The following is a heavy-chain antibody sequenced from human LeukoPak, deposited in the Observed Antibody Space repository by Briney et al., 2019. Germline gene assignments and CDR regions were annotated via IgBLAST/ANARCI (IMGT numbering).Heavy chain of an antibody. V-gene: IGHV1-8*01. J-gene: IGHJ6*03. D-gene: IGHD5-18*01. CDR3: ARPESYRGYSHYYYYMDV. Sequence: ASVKVSCKASGYTFTSYDINWVRQATGQGLEWMGWMNLNSGNTGYAQKFQGRVTITRNTSISTAYMELSSLRSEDTAVYYCARPESYRGYSHYYYYMDVWGKGTTVTVSS. CDR2: MNLNSGNT. CDR1: GYTFTSYD.